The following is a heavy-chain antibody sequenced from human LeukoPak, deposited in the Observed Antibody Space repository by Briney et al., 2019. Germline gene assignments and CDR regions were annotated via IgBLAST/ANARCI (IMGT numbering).Heavy chain of an antibody. D-gene: IGHD1-26*01. CDR3: ARDPYSGSYGDYYYYFMDV. V-gene: IGHV3-48*03. J-gene: IGHJ6*03. CDR2: ISSSGSTI. CDR1: GFTFSSYE. Sequence: GGSLRLSCAASGFTFSSYEMNWVRQAPGKGLEWVSYISSSGSTIYYADSVKGRFTISRDNAKNSLYLQMNSLRAEDTAVYYCARDPYSGSYGDYYYYFMDVWGKGTTVTISS.